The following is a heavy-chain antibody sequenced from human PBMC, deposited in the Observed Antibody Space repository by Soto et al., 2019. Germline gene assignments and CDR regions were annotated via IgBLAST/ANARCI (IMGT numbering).Heavy chain of an antibody. CDR3: VKGEYYYDSSGYYPFDY. J-gene: IGHJ4*02. V-gene: IGHV3-64D*06. CDR1: GFTFIIYA. Sequence: TGGSLRLSCSASGFTFIIYAMHWVLQAPWKGLEYVSSISTNGGSTHYADSVKGRFTISRDNSKNTQYLQMSSLRADDTAVYYCVKGEYYYDSSGYYPFDYWGQGTLVTVSS. CDR2: ISTNGGST. D-gene: IGHD3-22*01.